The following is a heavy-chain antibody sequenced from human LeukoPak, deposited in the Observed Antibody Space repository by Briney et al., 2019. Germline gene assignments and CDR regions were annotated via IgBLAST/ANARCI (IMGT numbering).Heavy chain of an antibody. Sequence: GRSLRLSCAASGFTFSSYAMHWVRQAPGKGLEWVAVISYDGSNKYYADSVKGRFTITRDNSKNTLYLQMNSLRLDDMGVYYCAKPSGSGVDYWGRGTRVTVSS. CDR2: ISYDGSNK. CDR3: AKPSGSGVDY. J-gene: IGHJ4*02. V-gene: IGHV3-30*04. CDR1: GFTFSSYA. D-gene: IGHD1-26*01.